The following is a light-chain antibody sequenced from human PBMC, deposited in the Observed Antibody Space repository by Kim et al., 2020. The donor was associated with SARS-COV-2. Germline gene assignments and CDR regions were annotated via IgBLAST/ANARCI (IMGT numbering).Light chain of an antibody. V-gene: IGKV3-15*01. J-gene: IGKJ4*01. CDR2: GAS. CDR1: QSVSSN. CDR3: QQYKNWPPLT. Sequence: EIVMMQSPATLSVSPGERATLSCRASQSVSSNLAWYQQKPGQAPRLLIYGASTRATGIPARFSGSGSGTVFTLTISSLQSEDFAVYYCQQYKNWPPLTFGGGSKEDI.